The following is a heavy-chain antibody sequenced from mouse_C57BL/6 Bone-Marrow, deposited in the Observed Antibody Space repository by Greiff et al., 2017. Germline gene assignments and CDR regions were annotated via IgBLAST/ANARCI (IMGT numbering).Heavy chain of an antibody. CDR2: ISSGGSYT. V-gene: IGHV5-6*02. J-gene: IGHJ1*03. Sequence: EVMLVESGGDLVKPGGSLKLSCAASGFTFSSYGMSWVRQTPDKRLEWVATISSGGSYTYYPDSVKGRFTISRDNAKNTLYLQMRSLKSVDTAMYYWARRGCSNYFWYFDVWGTGTTVTVSS. D-gene: IGHD2-5*01. CDR3: ARRGCSNYFWYFDV. CDR1: GFTFSSYG.